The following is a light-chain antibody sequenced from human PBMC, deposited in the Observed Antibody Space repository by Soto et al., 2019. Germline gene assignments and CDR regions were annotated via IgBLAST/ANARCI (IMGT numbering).Light chain of an antibody. CDR3: QQTYSTPNT. Sequence: DIQMTQSPSSLSASVGDRVTITCRASQSISSYLNWYQQKPGKAPKLLIYGASSLQSGVPSGFSGSGSGTDYTLTISSLQPEDFTTYYCQQTYSTPNTFGGGTKVEIK. J-gene: IGKJ4*01. CDR1: QSISSY. V-gene: IGKV1-39*01. CDR2: GAS.